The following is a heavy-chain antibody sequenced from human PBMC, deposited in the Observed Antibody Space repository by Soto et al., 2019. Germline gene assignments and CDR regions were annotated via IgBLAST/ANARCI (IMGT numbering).Heavy chain of an antibody. CDR3: ARDSDPDYGDYAVYFDY. CDR1: GFTFSSYS. Sequence: PGGSLRLSCAASGFTFSSYSMNWVRQAPGKGLEWVSSISSSSSYIYYADSVKGRFTISRDNAKNSLYLQMNSLRAEDTAVYYCARDSDPDYGDYAVYFDYWGQGTLVTVSS. J-gene: IGHJ4*02. D-gene: IGHD4-17*01. V-gene: IGHV3-21*01. CDR2: ISSSSSYI.